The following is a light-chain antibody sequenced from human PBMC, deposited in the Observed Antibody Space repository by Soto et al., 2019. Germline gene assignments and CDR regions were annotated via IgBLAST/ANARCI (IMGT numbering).Light chain of an antibody. Sequence: DIPMTQSPSTLSASVGDRVTITCRASQSISSWLAWYQQKPGKAPKLLIYKASSLEGGIPSRFSGSGSETEFTLTISSLQPEDSATYYCQQYNSYQYTFGQGTKLEIK. CDR1: QSISSW. V-gene: IGKV1-5*03. CDR3: QQYNSYQYT. CDR2: KAS. J-gene: IGKJ2*01.